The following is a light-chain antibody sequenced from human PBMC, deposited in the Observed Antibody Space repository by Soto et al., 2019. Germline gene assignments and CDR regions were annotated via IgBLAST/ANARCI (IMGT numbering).Light chain of an antibody. J-gene: IGKJ5*01. CDR1: QSHLHNNGNKY. CDR3: MQSLQTPRH. CDR2: LGS. Sequence: IVMTQPPLSLPVTPGEPASISRRYNQSHLHNNGNKYLDWYVQKAGQSPQLLIYLGSNRAPGVPDRFSGSGSGTDFTLKITRVEAEDVGIYYCMQSLQTPRHFGQGTRLEIK. V-gene: IGKV2-28*01.